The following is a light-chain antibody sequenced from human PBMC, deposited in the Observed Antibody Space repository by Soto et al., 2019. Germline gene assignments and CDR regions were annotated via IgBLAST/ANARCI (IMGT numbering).Light chain of an antibody. J-gene: IGLJ2*01. CDR2: INN. Sequence: QSVLTQPPSASGTPGQRVTISCSGSSSNIGSNSVYWYQQLPGTAPKLLIYINNQRPSWVPDRFSCSKSGTSASLAISGLQSADEGDYYCAAWNDSLNGPLFGGGTKLTVL. CDR1: SSNIGSNS. V-gene: IGLV1-44*01. CDR3: AAWNDSLNGPL.